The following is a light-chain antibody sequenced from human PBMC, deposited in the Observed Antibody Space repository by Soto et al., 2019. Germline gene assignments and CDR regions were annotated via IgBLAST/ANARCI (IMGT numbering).Light chain of an antibody. V-gene: IGKV1-17*01. CDR3: LQHNSYPPT. J-gene: IGKJ4*02. CDR1: QGIGSD. Sequence: DIQMTQSPSSLSASVGDRVTITCRASQGIGSDLGWYQQKPGKAPKRLIYAASSLQSGVPSRCSGRGSGTEFTLTISSLQPEDFATYYCLQHNSYPPTFGGGTKVEI. CDR2: AAS.